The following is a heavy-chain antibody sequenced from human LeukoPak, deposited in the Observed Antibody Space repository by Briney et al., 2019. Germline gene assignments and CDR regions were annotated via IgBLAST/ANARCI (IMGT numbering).Heavy chain of an antibody. J-gene: IGHJ4*02. V-gene: IGHV1-8*01. D-gene: IGHD2-21*02. Sequence: ASVKVSCKASGYTFTSYDINWVRQATGQGLEWMGWTNPNSGNTGYAQKFQGRVTMTRNTSISTAYMELSSLRSEDTAVYYCARAQEYCGGDCYSELWGQGTLVTVSS. CDR2: TNPNSGNT. CDR1: GYTFTSYD. CDR3: ARAQEYCGGDCYSEL.